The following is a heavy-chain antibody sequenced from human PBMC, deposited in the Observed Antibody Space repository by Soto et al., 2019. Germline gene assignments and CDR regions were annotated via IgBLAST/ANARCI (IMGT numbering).Heavy chain of an antibody. J-gene: IGHJ4*02. CDR1: GYTLTELS. CDR2: FDPEDGET. V-gene: IGHV1-24*01. Sequence: ASVKVSCKVSGYTLTELSMHWVRQAPGKGLEWMGGFDPEDGETIYAQKFQGRVTMTEDTSTDTAYMELSSLRSEDTAVYYCATFRYFDWLLQAPFDYWGQGTLVTVSS. CDR3: ATFRYFDWLLQAPFDY. D-gene: IGHD3-9*01.